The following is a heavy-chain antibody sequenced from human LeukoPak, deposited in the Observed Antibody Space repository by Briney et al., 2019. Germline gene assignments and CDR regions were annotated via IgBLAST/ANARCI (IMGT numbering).Heavy chain of an antibody. D-gene: IGHD2-2*01. CDR2: IYYSGST. CDR3: ARVRYCSSTSCRIAEGYYFDY. J-gene: IGHJ4*02. Sequence: SETLSLTCTVSGGSISSYYWSWIRQPPGKGLEWIGYIYYSGSTNYNPSLKSRVTISVDTSKNQFSLKLSSVTAADTAVYYCARVRYCSSTSCRIAEGYYFDYWGQGTRVTVSS. V-gene: IGHV4-59*01. CDR1: GGSISSYY.